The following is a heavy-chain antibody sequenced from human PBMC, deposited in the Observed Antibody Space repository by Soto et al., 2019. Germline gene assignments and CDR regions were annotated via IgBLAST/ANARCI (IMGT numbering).Heavy chain of an antibody. D-gene: IGHD5-12*01. V-gene: IGHV1-69*13. CDR1: GGTFSSYA. Sequence: SVKVSCKASGGTFSSYATSWLRQAPGHGLEWMGGFIPIFGTANYAQKFQGRVTITADESTSTAYMELSSLRSEDTAVYYCARYSGYDWGGYYYCGMDVWGQGTTVTVSS. J-gene: IGHJ6*02. CDR2: FIPIFGTA. CDR3: ARYSGYDWGGYYYCGMDV.